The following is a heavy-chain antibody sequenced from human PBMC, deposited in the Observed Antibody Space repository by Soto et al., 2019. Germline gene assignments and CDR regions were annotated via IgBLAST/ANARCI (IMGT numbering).Heavy chain of an antibody. CDR3: AKGNRRQRPYYYYGMDV. V-gene: IGHV3-43*01. D-gene: IGHD5-18*01. CDR1: GFTFDDYT. J-gene: IGHJ6*02. Sequence: PGGALRLSCAASGFTFDDYTMHWVRQAPGKGLEWVSLISWDGGSTYYADSVKGRFTISRDNSKNSLYLQMNSLRTEDTALYYCAKGNRRQRPYYYYGMDVWGQGTTVTVSS. CDR2: ISWDGGST.